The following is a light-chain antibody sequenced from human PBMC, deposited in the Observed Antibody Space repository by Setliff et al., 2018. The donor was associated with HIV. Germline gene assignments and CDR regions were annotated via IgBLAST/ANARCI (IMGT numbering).Light chain of an antibody. CDR1: SSDVGSYDL. Sequence: QSVLTQPASVSGSPGQSITISCTGTSSDVGSYDLVSWYQQHPGKAPKLMIYEGSKRPSGVSNRFSGSKSGNTASLTISGLQAGDEADYYCCSYAGSSTKFGGGTKVTVL. J-gene: IGLJ2*01. V-gene: IGLV2-23*01. CDR3: CSYAGSSTK. CDR2: EGS.